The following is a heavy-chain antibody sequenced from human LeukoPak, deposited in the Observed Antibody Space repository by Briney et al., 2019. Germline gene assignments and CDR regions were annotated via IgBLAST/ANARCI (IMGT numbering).Heavy chain of an antibody. CDR1: GGSISSSSDY. CDR3: ARPYQPRVTYYYYYYMDV. CDR2: IYYSGST. D-gene: IGHD2-2*01. V-gene: IGHV4-39*01. Sequence: PSETLSLTCTVSGGSISSSSDYWGWIRQPPGKGLEWIGSIYYSGSTYYNPSLKSRVTISVDTSKNQFSLKLSSVTAADTAVYYCARPYQPRVTYYYYYYMDVWGKGTTVTVSS. J-gene: IGHJ6*03.